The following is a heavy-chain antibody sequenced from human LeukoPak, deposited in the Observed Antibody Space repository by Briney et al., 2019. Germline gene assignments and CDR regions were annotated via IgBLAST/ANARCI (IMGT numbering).Heavy chain of an antibody. D-gene: IGHD4-17*01. CDR2: INPNSGGT. V-gene: IGHV1-2*02. CDR3: ARLITVTMQNIGVHDY. Sequence: GASVKVSCKASGYTFTNYYMHWVRQAPGQGLEWMGWINPNSGGTNYAQKFLGRVTMTRDTSISTAYMELSRLRSDDTAVYYCARLITVTMQNIGVHDYWGQGTLVTVSS. J-gene: IGHJ4*02. CDR1: GYTFTNYY.